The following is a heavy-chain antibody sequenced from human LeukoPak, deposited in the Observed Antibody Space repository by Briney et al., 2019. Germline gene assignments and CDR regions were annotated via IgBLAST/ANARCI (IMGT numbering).Heavy chain of an antibody. Sequence: TGGSLRLSCAASGCTISTYAMSWVRQAPGKGLEWVSAISGSGGSTYYADSVKGRFTISRDNSKNTLYLQINCLRAEDTAIYYCAKDRRNWGSRVDYWGQGTLVTVSS. CDR3: AKDRRNWGSRVDY. J-gene: IGHJ4*02. D-gene: IGHD7-27*01. V-gene: IGHV3-23*01. CDR2: ISGSGGST. CDR1: GCTISTYA.